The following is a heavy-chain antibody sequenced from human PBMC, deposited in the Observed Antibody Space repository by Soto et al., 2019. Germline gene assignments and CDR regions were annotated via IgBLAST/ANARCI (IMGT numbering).Heavy chain of an antibody. CDR2: IIPIFGTA. CDR3: ALSYCSSTSCYSWFDP. CDR1: GGTFSSYA. J-gene: IGHJ5*02. V-gene: IGHV1-69*13. Sequence: SVKVSCKAPGGTFSSYAISWVRQAPGQGLEWMGGIIPIFGTANYAQKFQGRVTITADESTSTAYMELSSLRSEDTAVYYCALSYCSSTSCYSWFDPWGQGTLVTVSS. D-gene: IGHD2-2*01.